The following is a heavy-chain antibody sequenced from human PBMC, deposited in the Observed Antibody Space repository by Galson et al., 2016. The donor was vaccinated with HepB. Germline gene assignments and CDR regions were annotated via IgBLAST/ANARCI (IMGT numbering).Heavy chain of an antibody. J-gene: IGHJ4*02. CDR2: IYHNEPA. CDR1: GGSVRIYY. V-gene: IGHV4-39*07. Sequence: ETLSLTCSVSGGSVRIYYWGWVRQTPGKAPEWIGSIYHNEPASYNPSLKRRVTISLDTSRKQMSLSLKSVSAADTAVYYCARDFGRDTRHSDYWGQGILVTVS. D-gene: IGHD3-10*01. CDR3: ARDFGRDTRHSDY.